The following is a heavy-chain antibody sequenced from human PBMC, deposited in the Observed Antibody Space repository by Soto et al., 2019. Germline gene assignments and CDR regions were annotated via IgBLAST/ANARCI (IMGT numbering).Heavy chain of an antibody. J-gene: IGHJ4*02. Sequence: EVQLVESGGGLVQPGGSLRLSCAASGFTFSNYWMHWVRQAPGKGLVWVSRIRDNAKNTLYLQMNSLRAEDTAVYYCAVAVAGPTAIGYWGQVTLVTVSS. CDR3: AVAVAGPTAIGY. V-gene: IGHV3-74*01. CDR1: GFTFSNYW. D-gene: IGHD6-19*01. CDR2: I.